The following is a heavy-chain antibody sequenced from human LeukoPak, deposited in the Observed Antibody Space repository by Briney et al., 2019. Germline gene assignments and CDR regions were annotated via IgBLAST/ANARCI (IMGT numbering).Heavy chain of an antibody. D-gene: IGHD2-2*01. CDR1: GGSFSGYY. Sequence: SETLSLTCAVYGGSFSGYYWSWIRQPPGKGLEWIGEINHSGSTNFNPSLKSRVTISVDTSKNQFSLKLSSVTAADTAVYYCARGPCYPRRSSSTSCYYLLWGQGTLVTVSS. CDR2: INHSGST. J-gene: IGHJ4*02. V-gene: IGHV4-34*01. CDR3: ARGPCYPRRSSSTSCYYLL.